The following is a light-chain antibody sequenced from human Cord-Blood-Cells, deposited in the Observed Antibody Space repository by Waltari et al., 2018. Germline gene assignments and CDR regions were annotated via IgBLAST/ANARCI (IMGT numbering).Light chain of an antibody. CDR3: QQYGSSPRT. Sequence: EIVLTQSPATLSLSPGERATLSCRASQSVSSYLAWYQQKPGQAPRLLIYDASNRATGIPARFSGSGSGTDFTLTINSLEPEDFAVYYCQQYGSSPRTFGQGTKVEIK. CDR1: QSVSSY. J-gene: IGKJ1*01. CDR2: DAS. V-gene: IGKV3-11*01.